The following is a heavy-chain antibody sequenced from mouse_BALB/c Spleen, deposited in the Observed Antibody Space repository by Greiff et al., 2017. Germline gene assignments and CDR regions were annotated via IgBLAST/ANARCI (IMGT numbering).Heavy chain of an antibody. CDR1: GFAFSSYD. CDR3: ARHYRYAWFAY. CDR2: ISSGGGST. V-gene: IGHV5-12-1*01. Sequence: EVQLVESGGGLVKPGGSLKLSCAASGFAFSSYDMSWVRQTPEKRLEWVAYISSGGGSTYYPDTVKGRFTISRDNAKNTLYLQMSSLKSEDTAMYYCARHYRYAWFAYWGQGTLVTVSA. D-gene: IGHD2-14*01. J-gene: IGHJ3*01.